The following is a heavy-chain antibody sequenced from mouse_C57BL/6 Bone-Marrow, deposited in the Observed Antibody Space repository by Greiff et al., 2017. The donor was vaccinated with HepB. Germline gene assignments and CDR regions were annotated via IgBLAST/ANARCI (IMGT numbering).Heavy chain of an antibody. CDR3: ASYYSPLAWFAY. D-gene: IGHD2-12*01. CDR1: GFNIKNTY. Sequence: VQLQQSVAELVRPGASVKLSCTASGFNIKNTYMHWVKQRPEQGLEWIGRLDPANGTTKYAPKFQGKATITADTSSNTAYLQLSSLTSEDTAIYYCASYYSPLAWFAYWGQGTLVTVSA. V-gene: IGHV14-3*01. J-gene: IGHJ3*01. CDR2: LDPANGTT.